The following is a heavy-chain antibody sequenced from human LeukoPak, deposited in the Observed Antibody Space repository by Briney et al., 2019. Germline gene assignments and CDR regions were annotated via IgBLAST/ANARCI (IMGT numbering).Heavy chain of an antibody. CDR3: AKPLGGYCTNGVCYTSGRLRPFDY. V-gene: IGHV3-23*01. D-gene: IGHD2-8*01. CDR2: ISGSGGST. J-gene: IGHJ4*02. CDR1: GFTFSSYA. Sequence: PGGSLRLSCAASGFTFSSYAMSWVRQAPGKGLEWVSAISGSGGSTYYADSVKGRFTISRDNSKNTLYLQMNSLRAEDTAVYYCAKPLGGYCTNGVCYTSGRLRPFDYWSQGTLVTVSS.